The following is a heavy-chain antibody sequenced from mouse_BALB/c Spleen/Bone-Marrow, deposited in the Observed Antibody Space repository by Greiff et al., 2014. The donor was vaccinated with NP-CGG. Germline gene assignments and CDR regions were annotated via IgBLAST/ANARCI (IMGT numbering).Heavy chain of an antibody. CDR2: IDPANGNT. CDR1: GFNIKDTY. CDR3: AMYYYGSSLFAY. V-gene: IGHV14-3*02. D-gene: IGHD1-1*01. Sequence: EVQGVESGAELVKPGASVKLSCTASGFNIKDTYMHWVKQRPEQGLGWIGRIDPANGNTKYDPKFQGKATITADTSSNTAYLQLSSLTSEDTAVYYCAMYYYGSSLFAYWGQGTLVTVSA. J-gene: IGHJ3*01.